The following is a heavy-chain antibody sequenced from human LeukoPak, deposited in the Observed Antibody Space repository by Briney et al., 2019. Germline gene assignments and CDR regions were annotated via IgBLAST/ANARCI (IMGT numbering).Heavy chain of an antibody. CDR1: GFTFDDYG. CDR3: VRGYSSGYYFDF. D-gene: IGHD3-22*01. CDR2: INWNGGVI. J-gene: IGHJ4*02. V-gene: IGHV3-20*04. Sequence: SGGSLRLPCAASGFTFDDYGMSWVRQAPGKGLEWVSGINWNGGVISYADSVKGRFTISRDNAKNSLYLQMNSLRAEDTALYYCVRGYSSGYYFDFWGQGTLVTVSS.